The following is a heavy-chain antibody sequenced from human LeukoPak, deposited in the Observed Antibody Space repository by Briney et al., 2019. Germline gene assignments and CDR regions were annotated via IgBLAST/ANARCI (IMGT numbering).Heavy chain of an antibody. CDR3: ARRRVAYSGSLTFDY. CDR2: IYHTGST. CDR1: GGSFSGYY. J-gene: IGHJ4*02. D-gene: IGHD1-26*01. V-gene: IGHV4-34*01. Sequence: PSETLSLTCAVYGGSFSGYYWTWIRQPPGKGLEWIGEIYHTGSTNYNPSLKSRVTISVDTSKNQFSLKLSSMTAADTAVYYCARRRVAYSGSLTFDYWGQGTLVTVSS.